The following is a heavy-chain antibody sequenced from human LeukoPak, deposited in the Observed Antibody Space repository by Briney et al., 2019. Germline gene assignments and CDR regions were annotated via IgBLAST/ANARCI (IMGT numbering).Heavy chain of an antibody. CDR2: FDPEDGET. J-gene: IGHJ4*02. CDR3: ATVDMATIWFNY. V-gene: IGHV1-24*01. Sequence: ASVEVSCKVSGYTLTELSMHWVRQAPGKGLEWMGGFDPEDGETIYAQKFQGRVTMTEDTSTDTAYMELSSLRSEDTAVYYCATVDMATIWFNYWGQGTLVTVSS. D-gene: IGHD5-24*01. CDR1: GYTLTELS.